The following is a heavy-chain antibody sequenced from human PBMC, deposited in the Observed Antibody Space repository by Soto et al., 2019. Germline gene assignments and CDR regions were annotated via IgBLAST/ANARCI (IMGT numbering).Heavy chain of an antibody. CDR2: ISGSGGST. CDR3: AKDPFLEWLLYIPAGGMDV. CDR1: GFTFSSYA. Sequence: GGSLRLSCAASGFTFSSYAMSWVRQAPGKGLEWVSAISGSGGSTYYADSVKGRFTISRDNSKNTLYLQMNSLRAEDTAVYYCAKDPFLEWLLYIPAGGMDVWGQGTTVTVSS. V-gene: IGHV3-23*01. D-gene: IGHD3-3*02. J-gene: IGHJ6*02.